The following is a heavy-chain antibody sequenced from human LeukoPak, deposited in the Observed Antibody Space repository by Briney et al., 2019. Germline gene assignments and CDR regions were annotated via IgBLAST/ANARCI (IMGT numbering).Heavy chain of an antibody. CDR1: GGSISSYY. J-gene: IGHJ4*02. CDR3: ARLKGYSSGWYPSYYFDY. D-gene: IGHD6-19*01. Sequence: SETLSLTCTVSGGSISSYYWSWIRQPPGKGLEYIGYISYSGSTYYNPSLKSRVTISVDTSKNQFSLRLSSVTAADTAVYYCARLKGYSSGWYPSYYFDYWGQGTLVTVSS. V-gene: IGHV4-59*08. CDR2: ISYSGST.